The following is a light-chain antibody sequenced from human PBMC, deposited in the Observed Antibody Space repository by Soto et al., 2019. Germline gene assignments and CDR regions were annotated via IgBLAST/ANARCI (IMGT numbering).Light chain of an antibody. CDR2: GAS. CDR1: QGVRNN. J-gene: IGKJ1*01. Sequence: EVVMTQSPVTLSVSPGESATLSCRASQGVRNNLAWYQQRPGLAPRLLIYGASTRAAGIPARFSGSGSETEFTLTIRSLQSEDFAVYYCHQYNQWPLWTFGQGTKVEI. CDR3: HQYNQWPLWT. V-gene: IGKV3-15*01.